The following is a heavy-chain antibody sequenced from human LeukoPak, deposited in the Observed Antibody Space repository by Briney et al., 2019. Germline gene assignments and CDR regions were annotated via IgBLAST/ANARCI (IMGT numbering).Heavy chain of an antibody. CDR3: VRGSSGTAVRGVSWAWFDP. CDR2: IKPDGSEK. D-gene: IGHD3-10*01. J-gene: IGHJ5*02. CDR1: GFPFSIYW. Sequence: GGSLRLSCAASGFPFSIYWMTWVRQAPGKGLEWVANIKPDGSEKYYVDSAKGRFTISRDNAKNSLYLQMNSLRAEDTAVYYCVRGSSGTAVRGVSWAWFDPWGQGTLVSVSS. V-gene: IGHV3-7*05.